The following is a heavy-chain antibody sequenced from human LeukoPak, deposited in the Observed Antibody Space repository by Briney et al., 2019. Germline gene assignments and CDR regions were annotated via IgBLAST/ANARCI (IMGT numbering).Heavy chain of an antibody. CDR2: ISGSGGST. D-gene: IGHD4-17*01. CDR3: ASSTVTRTDYFDY. V-gene: IGHV3-23*01. J-gene: IGHJ4*02. CDR1: GFTFSSYA. Sequence: PGGSLRLSCAASGFTFSSYAMSWVRQAPGKGLEWVSAISGSGGSTYYADSVTGRFTISRDNSKNTLYLQMNSLRAEDTAVYYCASSTVTRTDYFDYWGQGTLVTVSS.